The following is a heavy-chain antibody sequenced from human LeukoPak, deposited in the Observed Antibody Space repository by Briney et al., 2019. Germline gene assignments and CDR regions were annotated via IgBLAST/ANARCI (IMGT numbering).Heavy chain of an antibody. D-gene: IGHD3-22*01. Sequence: QPGGSLRLSCAASGFTFSSYWMHWVRQPPGKGLVWVSRINNDGSSTSYADSVKGRFTISRDNARNTLYLQMNSLRAEDTAVYYCARRGQWLYYYYMDVWGKGTTVTVSS. J-gene: IGHJ6*03. CDR3: ARRGQWLYYYYMDV. CDR2: INNDGSST. V-gene: IGHV3-74*01. CDR1: GFTFSSYW.